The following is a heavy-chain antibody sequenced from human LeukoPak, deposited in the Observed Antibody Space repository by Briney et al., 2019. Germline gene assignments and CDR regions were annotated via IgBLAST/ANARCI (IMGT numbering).Heavy chain of an antibody. CDR3: ARDRSSSSFFDAFDI. J-gene: IGHJ3*02. V-gene: IGHV3-21*01. CDR1: GFTFSSYS. D-gene: IGHD6-13*01. Sequence: GGSLRLSCAASGFTFSSYSMNWVRQAPGKGLEWVSSISSSSSYIYYADSVKGRFTIPRDNAKNSLYLQMNSLRAEDTAVYYCARDRSSSSFFDAFDIWGQGTMVTVSS. CDR2: ISSSSSYI.